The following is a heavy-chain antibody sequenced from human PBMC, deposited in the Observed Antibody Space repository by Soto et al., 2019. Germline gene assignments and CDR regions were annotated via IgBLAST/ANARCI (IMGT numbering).Heavy chain of an antibody. CDR3: ARVAWRHYYYGMDV. V-gene: IGHV4-30-4*01. CDR1: GGSISSGDYY. J-gene: IGHJ6*02. D-gene: IGHD1-1*01. CDR2: IHYRGST. Sequence: SETLSLTCTVSGGSISSGDYYWSWIRQPPGKALEWIGHIHYRGSTYYNPSLKSRLSMSVDTSKSQVSLKLSSVTAVDTALYYCARVAWRHYYYGMDVWGQGTTVTVSS.